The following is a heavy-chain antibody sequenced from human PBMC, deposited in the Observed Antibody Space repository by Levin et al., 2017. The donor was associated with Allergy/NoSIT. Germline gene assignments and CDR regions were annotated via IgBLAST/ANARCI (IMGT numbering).Heavy chain of an antibody. CDR1: GFTFSTYT. V-gene: IGHV3-21*01. CDR3: ARDWNWGFDS. CDR2: ISSGFTYI. J-gene: IGHJ4*02. Sequence: GGSLRLSCAASGFTFSTYTMNWVRQAPGKGLQWVSSISSGFTYIYYADSLKGRFTISRDNAKNSLYLQLNSLRAEDTAVYYCARDWNWGFDSWGQGTLVTVSS. D-gene: IGHD7-27*01.